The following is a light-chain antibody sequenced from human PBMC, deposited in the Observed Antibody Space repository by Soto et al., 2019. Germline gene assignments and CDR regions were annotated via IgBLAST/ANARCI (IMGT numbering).Light chain of an antibody. V-gene: IGLV2-8*01. CDR1: SSDVGGYNY. Sequence: QSVLTQPPSASGSPGQSVTISCTGTSSDVGGYNYVSWFQQHPGKAPKLMISAVNKRPSGVPDRFSGSKSGNTASLTVSGLQAEDEADYYCSSYAGSNTVVFGGGTKLTVL. CDR3: SSYAGSNTVV. J-gene: IGLJ2*01. CDR2: AVN.